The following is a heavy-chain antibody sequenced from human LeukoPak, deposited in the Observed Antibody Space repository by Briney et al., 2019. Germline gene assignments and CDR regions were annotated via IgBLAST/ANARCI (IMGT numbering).Heavy chain of an antibody. J-gene: IGHJ4*02. CDR3: ARGKHYSDTSGYQHFDY. CDR1: GFTFSSYD. Sequence: GGSLRLSCAASGFTFSSYDMHWVRHATGKGLEWVSVIGTAGDTYYPGSVKGRFTISRENAKNSLYLQMNSLRAEDTAVYYCARGKHYSDTSGYQHFDYWGQGALVTVSS. CDR2: IGTAGDT. D-gene: IGHD3-22*01. V-gene: IGHV3-13*01.